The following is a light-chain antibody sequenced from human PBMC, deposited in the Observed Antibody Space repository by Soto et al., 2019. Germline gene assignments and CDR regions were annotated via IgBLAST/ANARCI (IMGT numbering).Light chain of an antibody. Sequence: DIQMTQSPSTLSASVGDRVTITCRASQSISSWLAWYQQKPGKAPKLLIYDASSLESGGPSRFSGSGSGTEFTLTIISLQPDDFASYYFQQYNSYSWTFGQGTKVEIK. CDR1: QSISSW. CDR2: DAS. V-gene: IGKV1-5*01. CDR3: QQYNSYSWT. J-gene: IGKJ1*01.